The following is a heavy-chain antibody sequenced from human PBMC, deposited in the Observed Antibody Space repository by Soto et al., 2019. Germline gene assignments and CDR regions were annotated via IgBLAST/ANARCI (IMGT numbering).Heavy chain of an antibody. CDR2: IIPMLGVR. CDR1: GGTFSTYS. V-gene: IGHV1-69*02. CDR3: TIGSWSGEVFDI. Sequence: QVQLVQSGAEVKKPGSSVKVSCKDSGGTFSTYSMFWVRQAPGQGLEWMGRIIPMLGVRNYAQRFQDRVTIIADKSTATVHMELSSLRSEDTTLYYCTIGSWSGEVFDIWGQGTMVTVSS. J-gene: IGHJ3*02. D-gene: IGHD2-21*01.